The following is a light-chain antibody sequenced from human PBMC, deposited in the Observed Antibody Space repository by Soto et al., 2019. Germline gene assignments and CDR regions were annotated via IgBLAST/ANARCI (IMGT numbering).Light chain of an antibody. CDR3: QQSYSTLLT. J-gene: IGKJ4*01. CDR1: QSVGRS. Sequence: DIVMTQSPATLSVSPGETVTLSCRASQSVGRSVAWYQQKPGQAPRLLIYGASARATGIPDRFSGSGSGTFFTLTIISLQSEDFATYYCQQSYSTLLTFGGGTKVDIK. V-gene: IGKV3-15*01. CDR2: GAS.